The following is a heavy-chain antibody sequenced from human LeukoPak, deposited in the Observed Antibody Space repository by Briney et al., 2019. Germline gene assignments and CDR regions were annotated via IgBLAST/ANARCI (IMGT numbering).Heavy chain of an antibody. D-gene: IGHD2-15*01. V-gene: IGHV3-23*01. Sequence: GGSLRLSCAASGFTFSSSAMSWVSQAPGKGLEWVSAISNNGGYTYYADSVQGRFTISRDNSKSTLCLQMNSLRAEDTAVYYCAKQLGYCSDGSCYFPYWGQGTLVTVSS. CDR2: ISNNGGYT. CDR1: GFTFSSSA. CDR3: AKQLGYCSDGSCYFPY. J-gene: IGHJ4*02.